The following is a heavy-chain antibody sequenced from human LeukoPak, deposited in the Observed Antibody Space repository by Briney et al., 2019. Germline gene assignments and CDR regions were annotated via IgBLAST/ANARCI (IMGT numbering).Heavy chain of an antibody. V-gene: IGHV4-30-2*01. D-gene: IGHD1-26*01. CDR2: IYHSGST. J-gene: IGHJ4*02. CDR3: ARTSSGSYYGIDFDY. Sequence: SQTLSLTCAVSGGSISSGGYSWSWIRQPPGKGLEWIGYIYHSGSTYYNPSLKSRVTMSVDTSKNQFSLKLSSVTAADTAVYYCARTSSGSYYGIDFDYWGQGTLVTVSS. CDR1: GGSISSGGYS.